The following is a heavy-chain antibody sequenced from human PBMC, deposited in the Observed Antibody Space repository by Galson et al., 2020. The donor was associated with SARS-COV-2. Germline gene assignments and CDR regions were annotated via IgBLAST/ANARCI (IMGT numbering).Heavy chain of an antibody. CDR2: IDWDDDK. CDR3: ARVTQLIGGEVVANWFDP. D-gene: IGHD3-16*01. V-gene: IGHV2-70*11. J-gene: IGHJ5*02. Sequence: SGPTLVKPTQTLTLTCTFSGFSLTTAGMCVSWIRQPPGKALEWLARIDWDDDKYYSASLKTRLTISKDTSKSQVVLTMTNMDPVDTATYYCARVTQLIGGEVVANWFDPWGQGTLVTVSS. CDR1: GFSLTTAGMC.